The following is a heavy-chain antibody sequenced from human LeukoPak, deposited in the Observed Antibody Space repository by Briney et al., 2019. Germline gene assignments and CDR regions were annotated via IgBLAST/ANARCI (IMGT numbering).Heavy chain of an antibody. D-gene: IGHD5-24*01. CDR3: AREGSLDGYNYLSPFDY. V-gene: IGHV3-48*03. J-gene: IGHJ4*02. CDR2: ISSSGSTI. CDR1: GFTFSSYE. Sequence: GGSLRLSCAASGFTFSSYEMNWVRQAPGKGLEWVSYISSSGSTIYYADSVKGRFTISRGNAKNSLYLQMNSLRAEDTAVYYCAREGSLDGYNYLSPFDYWGQGTLVTVSS.